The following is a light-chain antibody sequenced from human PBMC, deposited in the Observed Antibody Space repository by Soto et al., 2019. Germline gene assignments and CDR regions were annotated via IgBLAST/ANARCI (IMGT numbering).Light chain of an antibody. CDR2: GAS. Sequence: PGDRATLSCRSSQSAYSSYLSWYQQKPGQAPRLLIYGASNRATGIPDRFSGSGSGTDFTLTISRLEPEDFAVYYCQQFSSYPLTFGGGTKVDIK. J-gene: IGKJ4*01. CDR3: QQFSSYPLT. V-gene: IGKV3-20*01. CDR1: QSAYSSY.